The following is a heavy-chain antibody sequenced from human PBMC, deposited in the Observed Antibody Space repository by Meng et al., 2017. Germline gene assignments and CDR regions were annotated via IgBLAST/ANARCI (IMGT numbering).Heavy chain of an antibody. Sequence: GESLKISCAASGFTFSSYSMNWVRQAPWKGLEWVSSISSSSSYIYYADSVKGRFTISRDNAKNSLYLQMNSLRAEDTAVYYCARVDKGGSIRTYAFDIWGQGTMVTVSS. J-gene: IGHJ3*02. CDR1: GFTFSSYS. CDR2: ISSSSSYI. CDR3: ARVDKGGSIRTYAFDI. D-gene: IGHD2-15*01. V-gene: IGHV3-21*01.